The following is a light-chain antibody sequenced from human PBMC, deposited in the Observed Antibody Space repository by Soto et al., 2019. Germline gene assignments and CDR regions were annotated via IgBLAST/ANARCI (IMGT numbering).Light chain of an antibody. J-gene: IGLJ1*01. CDR2: DVS. CDR1: SSDVGGYNY. V-gene: IGLV2-14*01. CDR3: SSYTSSSTLLYV. Sequence: QSVLTQPASVSGSPGQSITISCTGTSSDVGGYNYVSWYQQHPGKAPKLMIYDVSNRPSGVSNRFSGSKSGNTASLTISGLQAEGGGEYYCSSYTSSSTLLYVFGTGTKLTVL.